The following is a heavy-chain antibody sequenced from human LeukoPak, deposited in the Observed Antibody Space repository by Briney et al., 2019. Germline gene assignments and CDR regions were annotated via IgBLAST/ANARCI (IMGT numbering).Heavy chain of an antibody. CDR1: GFTFSNFT. Sequence: PGGSLRLSCAASGFTFSNFTMTWVRQAPGKGLEWVSSIVGSSSTYYADSLKGRFTISRDNAKNSLYLQMNSLRAEDTAVYYCARIGAGSSRDYWGQGTLVTVSS. V-gene: IGHV3-21*01. CDR3: ARIGAGSSRDY. J-gene: IGHJ4*02. CDR2: IVGSSST. D-gene: IGHD6-13*01.